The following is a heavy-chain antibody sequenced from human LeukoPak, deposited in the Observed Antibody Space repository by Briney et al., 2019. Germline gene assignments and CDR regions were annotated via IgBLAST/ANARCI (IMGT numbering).Heavy chain of an antibody. CDR1: GGSISVTNYY. CDR2: IYYSGNT. V-gene: IGHV4-39*01. J-gene: IGHJ3*02. CDR3: ARSWMVEEGAFDI. Sequence: SETLSLTCIVSGGSISVTNYYWGWIRQPPGKGLEWIGNIYYSGNTYYNSHLRSRVTMSVDTSKRQFSLKLNSVTAADTALYYCARSWMVEEGAFDIWGQGSMVIVSS. D-gene: IGHD2-15*01.